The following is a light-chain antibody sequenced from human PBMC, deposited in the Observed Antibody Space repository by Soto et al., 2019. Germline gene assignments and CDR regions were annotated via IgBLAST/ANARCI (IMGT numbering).Light chain of an antibody. V-gene: IGKV3-20*01. CDR1: QSVTTP. Sequence: IVLPQSPCTLSLSPGAPATLSCRASQSVTTPLEWYQPKRGRAPRPIIHGASRRATGIPERISGSGSGTDCTLTISRVEPEDVEVDYCQQYNNSPLTFGGGTKVDIK. CDR3: QQYNNSPLT. J-gene: IGKJ4*01. CDR2: GAS.